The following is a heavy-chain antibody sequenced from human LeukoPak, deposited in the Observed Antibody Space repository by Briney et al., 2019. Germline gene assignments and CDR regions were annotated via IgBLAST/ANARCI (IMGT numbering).Heavy chain of an antibody. Sequence: SETLSLTCTVSGGSISSYYWSWIRQPPGKGLEWIGYVFSSGSTTYNPSLKSRVTISVDTSKNQFSLNLSSVTAADTAVYYCAREAIAAAGNHWFDPWGQGILVTVSS. J-gene: IGHJ5*02. V-gene: IGHV4-59*01. D-gene: IGHD6-13*01. CDR2: VFSSGST. CDR1: GGSISSYY. CDR3: AREAIAAAGNHWFDP.